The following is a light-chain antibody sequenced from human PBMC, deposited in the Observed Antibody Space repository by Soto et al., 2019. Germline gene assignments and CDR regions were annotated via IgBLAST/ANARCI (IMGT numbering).Light chain of an antibody. CDR1: QSISTNY. CDR2: AAS. CDR3: QQYGRT. V-gene: IGKV3-20*01. Sequence: EIVLTQSPGTLSLSPGEIATLSCRASQSISTNYLAWYQQKPGQAPRLLLYAASNRFTGIPDRFSGSGSGTDFTLTISRLEPEDFALYYCQQYGRTFGQGTRLEIK. J-gene: IGKJ5*01.